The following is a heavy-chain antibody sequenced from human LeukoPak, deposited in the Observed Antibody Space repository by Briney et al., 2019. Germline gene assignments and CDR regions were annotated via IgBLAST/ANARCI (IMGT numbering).Heavy chain of an antibody. CDR1: GFTFSSYG. V-gene: IGHV3-23*01. Sequence: GGSLRLSCAASGFTFSSYGMSWVRQAPGKGLEWVSAISGSGGSTYYADSVKGRFTISRDNSKNTLYLQMNSLRAEDTAVYYFAKDRGDYGDYHQWFDPWGQGTLVTVSS. D-gene: IGHD4-17*01. CDR2: ISGSGGST. CDR3: AKDRGDYGDYHQWFDP. J-gene: IGHJ5*02.